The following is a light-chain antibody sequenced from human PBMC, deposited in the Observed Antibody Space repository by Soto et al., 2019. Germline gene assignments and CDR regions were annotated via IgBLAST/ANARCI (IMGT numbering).Light chain of an antibody. CDR2: GAS. Sequence: EIVLTQSPGTLSLSPGERATLSCRASQSVSSSYLAWYQQKPGQAPRLLIYGASSRATGIPDRFSGSGSGTDFTLTISRLEPEDFAVYYCQQYHQGITFGQGTRLEIK. J-gene: IGKJ5*01. CDR1: QSVSSSY. CDR3: QQYHQGIT. V-gene: IGKV3-20*01.